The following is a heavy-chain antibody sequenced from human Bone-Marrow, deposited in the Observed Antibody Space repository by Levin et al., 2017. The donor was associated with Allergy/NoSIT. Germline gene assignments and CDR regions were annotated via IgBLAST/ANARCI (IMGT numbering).Heavy chain of an antibody. D-gene: IGHD3-16*01. Sequence: GGSLRLSCAASGFTFNNFAMSWVRQAPGKGLEWVSALNAVGDDLYYADSVKGRFTISRDNSRYTLYLQIASLRAADTAIYYCAKDVFGGFPLGFDCWGQGALVTVSS. CDR3: AKDVFGGFPLGFDC. CDR1: GFTFNNFA. J-gene: IGHJ4*02. CDR2: LNAVGDDL. V-gene: IGHV3-23*01.